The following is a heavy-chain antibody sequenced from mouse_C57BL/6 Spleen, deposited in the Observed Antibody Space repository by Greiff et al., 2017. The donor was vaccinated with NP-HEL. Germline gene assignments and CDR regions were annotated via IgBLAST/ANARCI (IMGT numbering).Heavy chain of an antibody. CDR1: GYSFTGYY. CDR2: INPSTGGT. CDR3: ARALYYYGSSPFAY. Sequence: VQLQQSGPELVKPGASVKISCKASGYSFTGYYMNWVKQSPEKSLEWIGEINPSTGGTTYNQKFKAKATLTVDKSSSTAYMQLKSLTSEDSAVYYCARALYYYGSSPFAYWGQGTLVTVSA. D-gene: IGHD1-1*01. V-gene: IGHV1-42*01. J-gene: IGHJ3*01.